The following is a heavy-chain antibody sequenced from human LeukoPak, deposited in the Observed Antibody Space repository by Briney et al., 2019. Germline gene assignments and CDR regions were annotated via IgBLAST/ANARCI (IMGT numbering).Heavy chain of an antibody. D-gene: IGHD6-13*01. CDR3: ARDLIIAAADPAYNWFDP. J-gene: IGHJ5*02. CDR1: GFTFSDYY. Sequence: GGSLRLSCAASGFTFSDYYMSWIRQAPGKGLEWVSYISSSGSTIYYADSVKGRFTISRDNAKNSLYLQMNSLRAEDTAVYYCARDLIIAAADPAYNWFDPWGQGTLVTVSS. CDR2: ISSSGSTI. V-gene: IGHV3-11*04.